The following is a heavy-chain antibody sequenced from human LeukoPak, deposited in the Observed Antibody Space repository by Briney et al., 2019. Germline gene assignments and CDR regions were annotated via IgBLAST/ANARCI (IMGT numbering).Heavy chain of an antibody. J-gene: IGHJ4*02. V-gene: IGHV3-48*03. Sequence: RPGGSLRLSCAASGFTFSSYEMNWVRQAPGKGLEWVSYISSSGSTIYYADSVKGRFTISRDNAKNSLYLQMNSLRADDTAVYYCASDYPAYDPYYDVLTGYYRDRFDYWGQGTLVTVSS. CDR3: ASDYPAYDPYYDVLTGYYRDRFDY. CDR1: GFTFSSYE. CDR2: ISSSGSTI. D-gene: IGHD3-9*01.